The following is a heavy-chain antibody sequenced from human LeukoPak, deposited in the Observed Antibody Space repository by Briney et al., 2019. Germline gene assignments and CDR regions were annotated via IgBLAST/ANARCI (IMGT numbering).Heavy chain of an antibody. J-gene: IGHJ4*02. CDR3: ARGIYYDSSGYFPFDY. CDR1: GYTLTELS. V-gene: IGHV1-24*01. Sequence: ASVKVSCKVSGYTLTELSMHWVRQAPGKGLEWMGGFDPEDGETIYAQKFQGRVTMTEDTSTSTAYMELRSLRSDDTAVYYCARGIYYDSSGYFPFDYWGQGTLVTVSS. CDR2: FDPEDGET. D-gene: IGHD3-22*01.